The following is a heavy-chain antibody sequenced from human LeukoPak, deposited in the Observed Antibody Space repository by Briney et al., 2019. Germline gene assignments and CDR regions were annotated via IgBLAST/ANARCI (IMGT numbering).Heavy chain of an antibody. Sequence: PSETLSLTCAVYGGSFSGYYWSWIRQPPGKGLEWIGEINHSGSTNYNPSLKSRVTISVDTSKNQFSLKLSSVTAADTAVYYCASQTTGSYTFDYWGQGTLVTVSS. J-gene: IGHJ4*02. D-gene: IGHD1-26*01. CDR3: ASQTTGSYTFDY. V-gene: IGHV4-34*01. CDR1: GGSFSGYY. CDR2: INHSGST.